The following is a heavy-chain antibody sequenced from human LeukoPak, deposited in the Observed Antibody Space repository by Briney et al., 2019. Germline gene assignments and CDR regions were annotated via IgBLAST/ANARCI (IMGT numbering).Heavy chain of an antibody. V-gene: IGHV4-61*02. CDR1: GDSISSGDYY. D-gene: IGHD4-17*01. CDR2: VSPSGST. Sequence: SETLSLTCTVSGDSISSGDYYWSWIRQPAGKGLEWIGRVSPSGSTSCSPPLKSRVTISVDTSKNQFSLKLASVTAADTAVYFCARGSVRLGYWGRGLLVTVSS. CDR3: ARGSVRLGY. J-gene: IGHJ4*02.